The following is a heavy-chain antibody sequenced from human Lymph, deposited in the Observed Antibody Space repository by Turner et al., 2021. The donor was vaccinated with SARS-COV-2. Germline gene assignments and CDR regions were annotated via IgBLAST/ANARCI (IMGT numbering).Heavy chain of an antibody. V-gene: IGHV4-39*01. D-gene: IGHD3-10*01. CDR1: GGSISSSSHY. CDR3: ARLVRRAEYYFDY. Sequence: QLQLQESCPGLVKPSETLSLTCTVPGGSISSSSHYWGWIRQPPGRGLEWIGHIYYSGSNYYNPSLKSRVTISVDTSKNQFSLKLSSVTAADTAVYYCARLVRRAEYYFDYWGQGTLVTVSS. CDR2: IYYSGSN. J-gene: IGHJ4*02.